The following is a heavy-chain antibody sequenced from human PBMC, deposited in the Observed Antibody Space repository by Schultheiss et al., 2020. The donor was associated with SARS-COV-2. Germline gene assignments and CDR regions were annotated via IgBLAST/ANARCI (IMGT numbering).Heavy chain of an antibody. J-gene: IGHJ6*02. D-gene: IGHD2-2*01. V-gene: IGHV3-48*03. CDR1: GFTFSSYA. CDR2: ISSSGSTI. Sequence: GGSLRLSCAASGFTFSSYAMSWVRQAPGKGLEWVSSISSSGSTIYYADSVKGRFTISRDNAKNSLYLQMNSLRAEDTAVYYCAREFVPAIAYYYYGMDVWGQGTTVTVSS. CDR3: AREFVPAIAYYYYGMDV.